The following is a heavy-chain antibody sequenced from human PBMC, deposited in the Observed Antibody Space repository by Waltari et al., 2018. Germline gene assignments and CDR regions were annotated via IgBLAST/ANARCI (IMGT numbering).Heavy chain of an antibody. J-gene: IGHJ4*02. Sequence: EVLLVESGGGLVKTGGSLRLPCQASGFTFSSYSMNWVRQAPGKGLEWVSSISSSGSYTHYVDSVKGRFTISRDNAKNSLYLQMNTLRAEDTAVYYCARGGWGFYLDDWGQGTLVTSSS. CDR2: ISSSGSYT. D-gene: IGHD7-27*01. V-gene: IGHV3-21*02. CDR3: ARGGWGFYLDD. CDR1: GFTFSSYS.